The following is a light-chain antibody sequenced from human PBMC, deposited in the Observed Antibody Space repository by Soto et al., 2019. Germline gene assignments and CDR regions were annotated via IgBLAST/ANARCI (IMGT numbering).Light chain of an antibody. Sequence: QAVVTQEASLTVSPGGTVTLTCGSSTGAVTSSHYPYWFQQKPGQAPRTLIYDTSNKHSWTPARFSGSLLGGKAALTLSGAQPEDEAEYYCLLSYSVTGVFGTGTKVTVL. CDR3: LLSYSVTGV. CDR1: TGAVTSSHY. J-gene: IGLJ1*01. CDR2: DTS. V-gene: IGLV7-46*01.